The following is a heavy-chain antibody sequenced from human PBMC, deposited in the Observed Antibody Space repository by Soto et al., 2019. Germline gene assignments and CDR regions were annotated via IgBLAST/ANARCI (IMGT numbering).Heavy chain of an antibody. CDR3: ATDCWGREV. CDR2: IWRDGNFQ. Sequence: QVQLVESGGGVVQPGRSLRLSCAASGFSFSSYNMHWVRQAPGKGLEWVTFIWRDGNFQSHADSVKGRFTVSRDNSNNTLYLQMDSLRGEDTAVYYCATDCWGREVCGQGTTVTVSS. D-gene: IGHD7-27*01. CDR1: GFSFSSYN. V-gene: IGHV3-33*01. J-gene: IGHJ6*02.